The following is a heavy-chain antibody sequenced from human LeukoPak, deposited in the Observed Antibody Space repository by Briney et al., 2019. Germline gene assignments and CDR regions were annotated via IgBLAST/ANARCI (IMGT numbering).Heavy chain of an antibody. CDR3: AKQLGYCSDGSCYFPY. CDR1: EFIFSNYA. CDR2: ISSGGGT. D-gene: IGHD2-15*01. Sequence: GGSLRLSCAASEFIFSNYAMTWVRQAPGKGLEWISTISSGGGTHYADSVRGRFTISRDNSKSTLCLQMNSLRAEDTAVYYCAKQLGYCSDGSCYFPYWGQGTLVTVSS. J-gene: IGHJ4*02. V-gene: IGHV3-23*01.